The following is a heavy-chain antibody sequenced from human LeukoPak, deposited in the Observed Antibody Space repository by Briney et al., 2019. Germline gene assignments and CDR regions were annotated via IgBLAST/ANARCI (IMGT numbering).Heavy chain of an antibody. CDR1: GYTFTGYY. CDR2: INLYNSGT. J-gene: IGHJ1*01. V-gene: IGHV1-2*02. Sequence: ASVTVSCKASGYTFTGYYMHWVRQAPGQGLEWMGWINLYNSGTTYAQKFQARVSMTRDTSISTAYMELSSLRSDDTAVYFCVRDYYYDYNGHSPGTLGFQHWGQGTLVTVSS. CDR3: VRDYYYDYNGHSPGTLGFQH. D-gene: IGHD3-22*01.